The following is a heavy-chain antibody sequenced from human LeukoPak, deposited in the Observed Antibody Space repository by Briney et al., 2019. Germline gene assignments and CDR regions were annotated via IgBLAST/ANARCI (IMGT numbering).Heavy chain of an antibody. CDR2: ISSSSSTI. CDR1: GFTFSSYS. D-gene: IGHD3-9*01. V-gene: IGHV3-48*01. J-gene: IGHJ6*02. Sequence: PGGSLRLSCAASGFTFSSYSMNWVRQAPGKGLEWVSYISSSSSTIYYADSVKGRFTISRDNAKNSLYLQMNSLRAEDTAVYYCAREGGVLRCFDWQPSDPTLLVPQRNYGMDVWGQGTTVTVSS. CDR3: AREGGVLRCFDWQPSDPTLLVPQRNYGMDV.